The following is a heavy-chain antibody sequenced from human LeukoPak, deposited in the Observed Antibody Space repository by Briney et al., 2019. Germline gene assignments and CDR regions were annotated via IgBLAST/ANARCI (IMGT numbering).Heavy chain of an antibody. J-gene: IGHJ4*02. D-gene: IGHD4-23*01. CDR1: GGSISSSSYY. V-gene: IGHV4-39*01. Sequence: SETLSLTCTVSGGSISSSSYYWGWIRQPPGKGLEWTGSIYYSGSTYYNPSLKSRVTISVDTSKNQFSLKLSSVTAADTAVYYCARIAEDDYGGNSEDYWGQGTLVTVSS. CDR2: IYYSGST. CDR3: ARIAEDDYGGNSEDY.